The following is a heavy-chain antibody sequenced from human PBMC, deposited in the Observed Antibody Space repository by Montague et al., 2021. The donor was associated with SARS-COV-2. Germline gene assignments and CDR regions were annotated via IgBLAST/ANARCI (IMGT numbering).Heavy chain of an antibody. CDR3: ARGQSGITMIVVAILGVEFYFDN. V-gene: IGHV4-34*01. CDR2: INHRGST. D-gene: IGHD3-22*01. J-gene: IGHJ4*02. CDR1: DGSFSDYS. Sequence: SETLSLTCAVYDGSFSDYSWTWIRQPPAKGLEWIWEINHRGSTNYNPSLESRVTISVDTSKNQFPLKLTSVTATDTAVYYCARGQSGITMIVVAILGVEFYFDNWGQGTLVTVSS.